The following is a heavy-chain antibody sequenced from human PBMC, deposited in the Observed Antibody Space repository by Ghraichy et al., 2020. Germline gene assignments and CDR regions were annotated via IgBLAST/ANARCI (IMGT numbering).Heavy chain of an antibody. CDR2: INPSGTT. CDR3: ARATIRDGMDV. CDR1: GGSFRGYS. J-gene: IGHJ6*02. Sequence: SETLSLTCAVYGGSFRGYSWTWIRQPPGKGLEWIGEINPSGTTNYKPSLKSRVTISVETSKKQFSLKLRSVSAADTAVYFCARATIRDGMDVWGQGTTVTVSS. D-gene: IGHD5-12*01. V-gene: IGHV4-34*01.